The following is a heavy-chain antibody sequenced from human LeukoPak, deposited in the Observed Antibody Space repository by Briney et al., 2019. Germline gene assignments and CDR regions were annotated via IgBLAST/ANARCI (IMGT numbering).Heavy chain of an antibody. CDR3: ARDEVTTAVNWFDP. CDR2: IYHSGST. Sequence: PSETLSLTCTVSGYSISSGYYRGWIRQPPGKGLEWIGSIYHSGSTYYNPSLKSRGTISVDTSKSQFSLKLSSVAAADTAVYYCARDEVTTAVNWFDPWGQGTLVTVSS. D-gene: IGHD3-22*01. V-gene: IGHV4-38-2*02. CDR1: GYSISSGYY. J-gene: IGHJ5*02.